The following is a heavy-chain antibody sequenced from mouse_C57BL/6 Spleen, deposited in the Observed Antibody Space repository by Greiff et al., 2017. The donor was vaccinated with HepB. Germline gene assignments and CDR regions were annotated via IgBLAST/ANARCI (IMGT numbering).Heavy chain of an antibody. CDR3: ARSPYGNYLYYAMDY. Sequence: QVQLKQSGAELARPGASVKLSCKASGYTFTSYGISWVKQRTGQGLEWIGEIYPRSGNTYYNEKFKGKATLTADKSSSTAYMELRSLTSEDSAVYFCARSPYGNYLYYAMDYWGQGTSVTVSS. CDR2: IYPRSGNT. V-gene: IGHV1-81*01. D-gene: IGHD2-1*01. J-gene: IGHJ4*01. CDR1: GYTFTSYG.